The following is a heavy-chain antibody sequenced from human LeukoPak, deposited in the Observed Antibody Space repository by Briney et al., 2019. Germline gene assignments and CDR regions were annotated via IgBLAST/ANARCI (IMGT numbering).Heavy chain of an antibody. J-gene: IGHJ4*02. V-gene: IGHV4-59*12. Sequence: SETLSLTCVVSGGSIRSDYWSWIRQPPGKGLEWIGYIYYSGSTNYNPSLKSRVTISVDTSKNQFSLKLSSVTAADTAVYYCAMVRGVISSLDYWGQGTLVTVSS. CDR2: IYYSGST. CDR1: GGSIRSDY. D-gene: IGHD3-10*01. CDR3: AMVRGVISSLDY.